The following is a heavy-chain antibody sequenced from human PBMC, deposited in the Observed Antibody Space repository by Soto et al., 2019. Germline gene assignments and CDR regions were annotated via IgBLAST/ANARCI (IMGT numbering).Heavy chain of an antibody. CDR3: ARFSGDGSGNNFDY. CDR2: IYADNGNT. Sequence: QVQLVQSGAEVKKPGASVKVSCKTSGYTFTNYAIHWVRQAPGQRLEWMGRIYADNGNTRYPQKFQGRVTIIRDTSASKSYMELSSLTSEDTAVYYCARFSGDGSGNNFDYWGQGTLVTVSS. J-gene: IGHJ4*02. CDR1: GYTFTNYA. V-gene: IGHV1-3*01. D-gene: IGHD3-10*01.